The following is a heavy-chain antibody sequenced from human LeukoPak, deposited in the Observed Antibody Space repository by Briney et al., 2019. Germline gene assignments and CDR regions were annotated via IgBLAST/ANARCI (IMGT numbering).Heavy chain of an antibody. CDR2: IYIGDNP. CDR1: GLTVSSSY. Sequence: GGSLRLSCAASGLTVSSSYMSWVRQAPGKLLEWVSIIYIGDNPHYADSVKGRFTISRHNSKNTLYLQMNNLRAEDTAVYYCARVRPWVFDYWGQGTLVTVSS. CDR3: ARVRPWVFDY. J-gene: IGHJ4*02. V-gene: IGHV3-53*04.